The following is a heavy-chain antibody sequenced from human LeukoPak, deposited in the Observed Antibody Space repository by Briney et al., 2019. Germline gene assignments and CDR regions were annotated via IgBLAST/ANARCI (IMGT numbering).Heavy chain of an antibody. CDR1: GFTFSSFS. J-gene: IGHJ4*02. CDR2: ISGSSSTI. V-gene: IGHV3-48*02. D-gene: IGHD3-22*01. CDR3: ARSLLLGTSVDY. Sequence: PGGSLRLSCAASGFTFSSFSMNWARQAPGKGLEWVSYISGSSSTIYYADSVKGRFTISRDNAKNSLYLQMNSLRDEDTAVYYCARSLLLGTSVDYWGQGTLVTVSS.